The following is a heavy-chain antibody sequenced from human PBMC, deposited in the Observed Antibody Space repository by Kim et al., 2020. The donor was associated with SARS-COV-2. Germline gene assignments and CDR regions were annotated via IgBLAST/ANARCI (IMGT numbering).Heavy chain of an antibody. CDR2: IDGSDGTT. V-gene: IGHV3-23*01. J-gene: IGHJ4*02. CDR3: MKGGWGSIWDH. Sequence: GGSLRLSCTTSGFTFTGYAMSRVRQAPGKGLEWVSSIDGSDGTTYYVDSVKGRFTISRDNSKNTLYLQMSTLRADDTAVYYCMKGGWGSIWDHWGQGTLVTVSS. CDR1: GFTFTGYA. D-gene: IGHD2-21*01.